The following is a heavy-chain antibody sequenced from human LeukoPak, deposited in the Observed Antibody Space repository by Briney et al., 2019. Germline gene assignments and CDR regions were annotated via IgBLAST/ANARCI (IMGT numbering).Heavy chain of an antibody. CDR3: ARDEAGRRRFDY. D-gene: IGHD1-1*01. CDR2: IYYSGST. V-gene: IGHV4-59*12. Sequence: PSETLSLTCTVSGGSISSYYWSWIRQPPGKGLEWIGYIYYSGSTNYNPSLKSRVTISVDTSKNQFSLKLSSVTAADTAVYYCARDEAGRRRFDYWGQGTLVTTSS. CDR1: GGSISSYY. J-gene: IGHJ4*02.